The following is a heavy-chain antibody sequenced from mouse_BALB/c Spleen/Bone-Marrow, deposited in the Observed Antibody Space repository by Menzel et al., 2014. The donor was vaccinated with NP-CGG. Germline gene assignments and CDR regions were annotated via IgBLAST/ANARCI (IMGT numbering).Heavy chain of an antibody. CDR3: ARQLGPPYAMDY. J-gene: IGHJ4*01. CDR2: INPGSGGT. V-gene: IGHV1-54*01. CDR1: GYAFTNYL. Sequence: VQLQQSGAELVRPGTSVKVPCKASGYAFTNYLIEWVKQRPGQGLEWIGVINPGSGGTNYNEKFKGKATLTADKSSSTAYMQLSSLTSDDSAVYFCARQLGPPYAMDYWGQGTSVTVSS. D-gene: IGHD3-1*01.